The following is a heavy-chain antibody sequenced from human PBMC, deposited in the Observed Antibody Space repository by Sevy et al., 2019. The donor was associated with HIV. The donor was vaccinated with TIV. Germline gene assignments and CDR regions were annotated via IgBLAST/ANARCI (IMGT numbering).Heavy chain of an antibody. CDR2: ISFDATNK. J-gene: IGHJ1*01. Sequence: GGSLRLSCAASGFTFSSYWMHWVRQAPGKGLVWVATISFDATNKHYPDSVKGRFTISRDNFQNSLFLQMDSLRPEDTAVYYCALERLSSDVAEYFQNWGQGTLVTVSS. V-gene: IGHV3-30-3*01. CDR3: ALERLSSDVAEYFQN. D-gene: IGHD1-1*01. CDR1: GFTFSSYW.